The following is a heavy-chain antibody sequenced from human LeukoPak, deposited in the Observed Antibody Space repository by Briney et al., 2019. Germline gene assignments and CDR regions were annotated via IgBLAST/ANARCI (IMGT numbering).Heavy chain of an antibody. J-gene: IGHJ6*02. Sequence: SETLSLTCAVYGGSFSGYYWSWIRQPPGKGLEWIGEINHSGSTNYNPSLKSRVTISVDTSKNQFSLKLSSVTAADTAVYYCARGFLWFGELLSSYGMDVWGQGTTVTVSS. D-gene: IGHD3-10*01. CDR2: INHSGST. CDR1: GGSFSGYY. CDR3: ARGFLWFGELLSSYGMDV. V-gene: IGHV4-34*01.